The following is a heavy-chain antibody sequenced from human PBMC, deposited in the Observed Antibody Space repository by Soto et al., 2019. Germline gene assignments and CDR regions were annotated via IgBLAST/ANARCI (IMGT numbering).Heavy chain of an antibody. V-gene: IGHV3-30-3*01. J-gene: IGHJ3*02. CDR1: GFTFSSYA. Sequence: QVQLVESGGGVVQPGRSLRLSCAASGFTFSSYAMHWVRQAPGKGLEWVAVISYDGSNKYYADSVKGRFTISRDNSKNTLYLQMNSLRAGDTAVYYCARAPLVYGDAFDIWGQGTMVTVSS. D-gene: IGHD4-17*01. CDR2: ISYDGSNK. CDR3: ARAPLVYGDAFDI.